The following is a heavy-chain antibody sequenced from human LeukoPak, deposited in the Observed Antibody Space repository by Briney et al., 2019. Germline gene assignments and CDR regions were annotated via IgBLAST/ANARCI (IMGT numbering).Heavy chain of an antibody. CDR3: ARYISSGLDY. D-gene: IGHD6-6*01. J-gene: IGHJ4*02. CDR2: IYYTGST. CDR1: GGSISSYY. Sequence: SETLSLTCTVSGGSISSYYWTWIRQPPGKGLEWIGHIYYTGSTSYNPSLKSRVTIAVDTSKNQVSLKLSYVNAADTAVYYCARYISSGLDYWGQGTWSPSPQ. V-gene: IGHV4-59*08.